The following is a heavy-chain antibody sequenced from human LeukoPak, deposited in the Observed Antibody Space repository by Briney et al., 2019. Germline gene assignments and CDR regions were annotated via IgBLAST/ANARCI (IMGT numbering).Heavy chain of an antibody. CDR3: ARTQWGLTSITMVRGVKLSWFDP. CDR2: INHSGST. D-gene: IGHD3-10*01. Sequence: SETLSLTCAVYGGSFSGYYWSWIRQPPGKGLEWIGEINHSGSTNYNPSLKSRVTISVDTSKNQFSLKLSSVTAADTAVYYCARTQWGLTSITMVRGVKLSWFDPWGQGTLVTVSS. V-gene: IGHV4-34*01. J-gene: IGHJ5*02. CDR1: GGSFSGYY.